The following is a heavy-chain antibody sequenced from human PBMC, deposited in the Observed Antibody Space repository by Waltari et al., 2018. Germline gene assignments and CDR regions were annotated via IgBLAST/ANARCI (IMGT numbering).Heavy chain of an antibody. V-gene: IGHV4-39*01. J-gene: IGHJ2*01. D-gene: IGHD3-10*01. Sequence: QLQLQESGPGLVKPSDTLFLSCTVSGDSINGNSYYLAWIRQPPGKGLEWIASLDFSGNTYYSPSLKSRVTIFVATTNSQLSLKLRSVTAEDTGVYYCARHSAKSFSSWFFNLWGRGTLVTVSS. CDR3: ARHSAKSFSSWFFNL. CDR2: LDFSGNT. CDR1: GDSINGNSYY.